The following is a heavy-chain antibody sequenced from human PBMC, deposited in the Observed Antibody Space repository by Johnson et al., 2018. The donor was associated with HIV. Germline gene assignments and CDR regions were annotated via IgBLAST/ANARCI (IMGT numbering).Heavy chain of an antibody. Sequence: VQLLESGGGLVQPGGSLRLSCAASGFTFSSYAMSWVRQAPGKGLEWVSGISWNSGSIGYADSVKGRFTISRDNAKNSLYLQMNSLRAEDTALYYCAKGADSSGWDDAFDIWGQGTMVTVSS. CDR2: ISWNSGSI. D-gene: IGHD6-19*01. CDR3: AKGADSSGWDDAFDI. V-gene: IGHV3-9*01. J-gene: IGHJ3*02. CDR1: GFTFSSYA.